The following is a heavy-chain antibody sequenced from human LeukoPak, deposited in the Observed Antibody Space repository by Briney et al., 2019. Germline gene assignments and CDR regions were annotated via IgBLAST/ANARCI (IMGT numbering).Heavy chain of an antibody. CDR1: GYSFNNYD. J-gene: IGHJ4*02. Sequence: EASVKVSCKASGYSFNNYDITWVRQAPGQGLEWMGWISAYNGNTNYAQKLQGRVTMTTDTSTSTAYMELRSLRSDDTAVYYCARRGSSGWYVYWGQGTLVTVSS. D-gene: IGHD6-19*01. V-gene: IGHV1-18*04. CDR2: ISAYNGNT. CDR3: ARRGSSGWYVY.